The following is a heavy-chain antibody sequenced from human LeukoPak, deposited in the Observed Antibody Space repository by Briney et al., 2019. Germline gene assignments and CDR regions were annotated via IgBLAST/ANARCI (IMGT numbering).Heavy chain of an antibody. V-gene: IGHV4-61*01. D-gene: IGHD5-12*01. Sequence: SETLSLTCTVSGGSVSSGSYYWSWIRQPPGKGLEWIGYIYYSGSTNYNPSLKSRVTISVDTSKNQFSLKLSSVTAADTAVYYCARESGYDFLDYWGQGTLVTVSS. CDR2: IYYSGST. CDR3: ARESGYDFLDY. J-gene: IGHJ4*02. CDR1: GGSVSSGSYY.